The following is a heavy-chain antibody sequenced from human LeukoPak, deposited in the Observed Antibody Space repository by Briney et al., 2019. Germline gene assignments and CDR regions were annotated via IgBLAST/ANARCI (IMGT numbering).Heavy chain of an antibody. CDR3: AKSTTSGDYVWGSYRSLDY. V-gene: IGHV3-23*01. D-gene: IGHD3-16*02. CDR1: GFTFSSYV. Sequence: GGSLRLSCAASGFTFSSYVMSWVRQAPGKGLEWVTAISGSGGSTYYADSVKGRFTISRDNSKNTLYLQMNSLRAEDTAVYYCAKSTTSGDYVWGSYRSLDYWGQGTLVTVSS. J-gene: IGHJ4*02. CDR2: ISGSGGST.